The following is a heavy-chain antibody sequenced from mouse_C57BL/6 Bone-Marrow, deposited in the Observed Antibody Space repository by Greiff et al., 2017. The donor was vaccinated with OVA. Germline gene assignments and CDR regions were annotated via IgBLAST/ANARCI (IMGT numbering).Heavy chain of an antibody. CDR1: GYTFTGYW. Sequence: QVQLQQSGAELMKPGASVKLSCKATGYTFTGYWIEWVKQRPGHGLELIGEILPGSGRTNYNAKFKGKATFTSDTSFNTAYMQLSSLTTEDSAIYYCARGAVDYDGVFDVWGTGTTVTVSS. J-gene: IGHJ1*03. D-gene: IGHD2-4*01. CDR3: ARGAVDYDGVFDV. V-gene: IGHV1-9*01. CDR2: ILPGSGRT.